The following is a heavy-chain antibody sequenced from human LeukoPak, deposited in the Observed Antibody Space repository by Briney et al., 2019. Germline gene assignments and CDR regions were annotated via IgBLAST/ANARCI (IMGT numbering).Heavy chain of an antibody. J-gene: IGHJ4*02. CDR2: INHSGST. V-gene: IGHV4-34*01. CDR1: GGSFSGYY. D-gene: IGHD6-19*01. Sequence: SETLSLTCAVYGGSFSGYYWSWIRQPPGKGLEWIGEINHSGSTNYNPSLKSRVTISVDTSKNQFSLKPSSVTAADTAVYYCARFGSGWHYFDYWGQGTLVTVSS. CDR3: ARFGSGWHYFDY.